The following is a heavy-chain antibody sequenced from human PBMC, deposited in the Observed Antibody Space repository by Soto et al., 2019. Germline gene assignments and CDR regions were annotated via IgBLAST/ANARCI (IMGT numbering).Heavy chain of an antibody. V-gene: IGHV3-43*01. CDR2: NSWDGGTS. CDR3: SNDGDNTGYDFTYHFAH. J-gene: IGHJ1*01. CDR1: GFTLSRYT. D-gene: IGHD2-2*03. Sequence: GGSLRLSCAASGFTLSRYTMHWVRQAPGKGLEWVALNSWDGGTSAYADSVKGRFTVSRDNKKSFLYLQMDSLGPDDTALYYCSNDGDNTGYDFTYHFAHWG.